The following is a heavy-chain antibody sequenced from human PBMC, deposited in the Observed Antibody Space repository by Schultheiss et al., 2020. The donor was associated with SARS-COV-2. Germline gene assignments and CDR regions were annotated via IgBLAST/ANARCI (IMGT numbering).Heavy chain of an antibody. D-gene: IGHD5-12*01. CDR3: ARDGGGYVPYYFDY. J-gene: IGHJ4*02. Sequence: GGSLRLSCAASGFTFSSYWMSWVRQAPGKGLEWVANIKQDGSEKYYADSVKGRFTISRDNSKNTLYLQMNSLRAEDTAVYYCARDGGGYVPYYFDYWGQGTLGTVSS. CDR1: GFTFSSYW. CDR2: IKQDGSEK. V-gene: IGHV3-7*01.